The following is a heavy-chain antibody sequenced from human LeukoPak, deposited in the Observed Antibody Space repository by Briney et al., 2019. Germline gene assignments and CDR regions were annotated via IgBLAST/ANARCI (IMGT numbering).Heavy chain of an antibody. CDR2: IYSGGST. D-gene: IGHD2-15*01. J-gene: IGHJ4*02. Sequence: TGGSLRLSCAASGFTVSSNNMSWLLQAPGQGLKWVSVIYSGGSTYYADSVKGRFTISRDNSKNTLYLQMNSLRAEDTAVYYCARDRSECSGGSCYSGGFDYWGQGTLVTVSS. CDR3: ARDRSECSGGSCYSGGFDY. CDR1: GFTVSSNN. V-gene: IGHV3-53*01.